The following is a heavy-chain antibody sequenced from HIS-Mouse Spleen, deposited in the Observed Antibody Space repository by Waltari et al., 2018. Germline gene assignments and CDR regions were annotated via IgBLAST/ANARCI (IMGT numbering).Heavy chain of an antibody. Sequence: AASGFTFSSYSMNWVRQAPGKGLEWVSYISSSSSTIYYADSVKGRFTISRDNAKNSLYLQMNSLRDEDTAVYYCARDWYNWNSPLGYWGQGTLVTVSS. D-gene: IGHD1-7*01. CDR3: ARDWYNWNSPLGY. V-gene: IGHV3-48*02. CDR1: GFTFSSYS. CDR2: ISSSSSTI. J-gene: IGHJ4*02.